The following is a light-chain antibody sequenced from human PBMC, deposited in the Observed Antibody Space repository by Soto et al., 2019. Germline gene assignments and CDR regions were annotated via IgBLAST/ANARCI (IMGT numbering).Light chain of an antibody. J-gene: IGLJ3*02. CDR3: SSYAGSNNFGV. Sequence: QSVLTQPPSASGSPGQSVTISCTGTSNDVGGYNYVSWYQQHPGKAPKLMIYEVTKRPSGVPDRFSGSKSGNTASLTVSGLQAEDEAEYYCSSYAGSNNFGVFGGGTKVTVL. V-gene: IGLV2-8*01. CDR1: SNDVGGYNY. CDR2: EVT.